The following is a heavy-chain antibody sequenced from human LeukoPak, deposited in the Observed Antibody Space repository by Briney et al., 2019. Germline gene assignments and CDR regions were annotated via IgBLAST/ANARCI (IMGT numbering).Heavy chain of an antibody. D-gene: IGHD6-25*01. CDR2: IYTSGST. CDR1: GGSISSYY. Sequence: PSETLSLTCTVSGGSISSYYWSWIRQPAGKGLEWIGRIYTSGSTNYNPSLKSRVTMSVDTSKNQFSLKLSSVTAADTAVYYCAREFSGLAGGYYSSSMDAWAKGPRSPSP. V-gene: IGHV4-4*07. CDR3: AREFSGLAGGYYSSSMDA. J-gene: IGHJ6*03.